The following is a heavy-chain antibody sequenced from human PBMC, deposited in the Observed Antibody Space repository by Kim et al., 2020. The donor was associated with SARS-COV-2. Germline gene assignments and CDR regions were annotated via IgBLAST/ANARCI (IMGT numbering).Heavy chain of an antibody. D-gene: IGHD3-10*01. V-gene: IGHV3-33*01. CDR1: GFTFSSYG. CDR3: ARDGPGILWFGEFWYFDY. J-gene: IGHJ4*02. CDR2: IWYDGSNK. Sequence: GGSLRLSCAASGFTFSSYGMHWVRQAPGKGLEWVAVIWYDGSNKYYADSVKGRFTISRDNSKNTLYLQMNSLRAEDTAVYYCARDGPGILWFGEFWYFDYWGQGTLVTVSS.